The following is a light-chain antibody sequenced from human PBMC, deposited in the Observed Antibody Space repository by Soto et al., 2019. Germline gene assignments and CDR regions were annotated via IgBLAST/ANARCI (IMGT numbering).Light chain of an antibody. CDR3: LLDFRYFWA. V-gene: IGKV1-6*01. Sequence: AIQLTQSPSSLYASVGDRVTITCRASQAIRTALGWYQQKPGKVRKLLIYAASILQSGVPARFSGSGSGTDFTLTISSLQPEDFATYYCLLDFRYFWAFGQGTKVEIK. CDR1: QAIRTA. CDR2: AAS. J-gene: IGKJ1*01.